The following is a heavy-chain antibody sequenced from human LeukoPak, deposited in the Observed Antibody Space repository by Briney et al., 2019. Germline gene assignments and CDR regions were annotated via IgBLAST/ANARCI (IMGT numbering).Heavy chain of an antibody. J-gene: IGHJ1*01. D-gene: IGHD6-6*01. CDR3: AKEGRQQLVRVYFQH. V-gene: IGHV3-30*02. CDR2: IRYDGSNK. Sequence: GGSLRLSCAASGFTFSSYGMHWVRQAPGKGLEWVAFIRYDGSNKYYADSVKGRFTISRDNSKNTLYLQMNSLRAEDTAVYYCAKEGRQQLVRVYFQHWGQGTLVTVSS. CDR1: GFTFSSYG.